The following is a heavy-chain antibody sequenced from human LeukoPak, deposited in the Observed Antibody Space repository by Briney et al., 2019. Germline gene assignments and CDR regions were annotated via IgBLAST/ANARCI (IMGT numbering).Heavy chain of an antibody. CDR2: FDPEDGET. J-gene: IGHJ4*02. Sequence: GASVKVSCKVSGYTLTELSMHWVRQAPGKGLEWMGGFDPEDGETIYAQKFQGRVTMTEDTSTDTAYMELSSLRSEDTAVYYGATSFDYDSSGSPFDYWGQGTLVTVSS. D-gene: IGHD3-22*01. CDR1: GYTLTELS. CDR3: ATSFDYDSSGSPFDY. V-gene: IGHV1-24*01.